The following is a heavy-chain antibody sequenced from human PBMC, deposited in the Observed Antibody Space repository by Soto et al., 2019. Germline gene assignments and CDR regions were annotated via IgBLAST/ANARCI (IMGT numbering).Heavy chain of an antibody. Sequence: QVKLVESGGGVVEPGGSLRLSCAVSGFAFENYYMTWIRQAPGKGLEWLSDISDNSYHTNIADSIKGRFTISRDNAKKSLYLQMDGLGVEDTAVYYCARRYSAQEHWGRGTLVSVSS. CDR1: GFAFENYY. J-gene: IGHJ1*01. D-gene: IGHD5-18*01. CDR2: ISDNSYHT. V-gene: IGHV3-11*05. CDR3: ARRYSAQEH.